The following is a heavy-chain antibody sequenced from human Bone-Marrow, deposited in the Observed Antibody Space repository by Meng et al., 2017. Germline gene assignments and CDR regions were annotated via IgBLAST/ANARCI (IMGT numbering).Heavy chain of an antibody. CDR1: GGSISSGNHY. CDR2: IYYSGST. Sequence: QAQLQESGPGLVKPPQTLSLTCTVSGGSISSGNHYWSWIRQHPGKGLEYIGYIYYSGSTYYNPSLKSRVIISVDTSKNQFSLRLNSVTAADTAVYYCASLYGDSSVWYLDLWGRGTLVTVSS. J-gene: IGHJ2*01. CDR3: ASLYGDSSVWYLDL. V-gene: IGHV4-31*03. D-gene: IGHD4-17*01.